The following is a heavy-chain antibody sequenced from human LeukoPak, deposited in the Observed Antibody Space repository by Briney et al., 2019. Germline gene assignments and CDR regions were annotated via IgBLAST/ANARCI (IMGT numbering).Heavy chain of an antibody. CDR3: ARSYDSSGYFLSQLEY. CDR1: GYTFTSYG. D-gene: IGHD3-22*01. J-gene: IGHJ4*02. Sequence: ASVKVSCKASGYTFTSYGISWVRQAPGQGLEWMGWISAYNGNTNYAQKLQGRVTMTTDTSTSTAYMELSRLRSDDTAAYYCARSYDSSGYFLSQLEYWGQGTLVTVSS. CDR2: ISAYNGNT. V-gene: IGHV1-18*01.